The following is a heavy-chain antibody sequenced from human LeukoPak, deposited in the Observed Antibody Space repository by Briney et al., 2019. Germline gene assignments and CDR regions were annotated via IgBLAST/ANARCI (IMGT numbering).Heavy chain of an antibody. Sequence: ASVKDSCKDSGYTFTKYGISWGREAPGQGLEWMGWINGYNGLTNYAQKVQGRVTMTIDTSTSTVYMDLRGLRSDDTAVYYCAREHNYGYPLRFEAWGQGTLVTVSS. CDR2: INGYNGLT. J-gene: IGHJ5*02. V-gene: IGHV1-18*01. CDR1: GYTFTKYG. D-gene: IGHD4-17*01. CDR3: AREHNYGYPLRFEA.